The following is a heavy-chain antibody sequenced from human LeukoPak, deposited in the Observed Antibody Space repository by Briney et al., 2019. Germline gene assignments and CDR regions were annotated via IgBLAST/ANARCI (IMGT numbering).Heavy chain of an antibody. CDR3: ARSYYYGSGSLPLDY. D-gene: IGHD3-10*01. J-gene: IGHJ4*02. CDR2: ISGYNGNT. V-gene: IGHV1-18*01. Sequence: GASVRVSCKASDYTFTSYGVTWVRQAPGQGLEWMGWISGYNGNTHFAQNLQGRVTMTTDTSTSTAYMELRSLRSDDTAVYYCARSYYYGSGSLPLDYWGQGTLVTASS. CDR1: DYTFTSYG.